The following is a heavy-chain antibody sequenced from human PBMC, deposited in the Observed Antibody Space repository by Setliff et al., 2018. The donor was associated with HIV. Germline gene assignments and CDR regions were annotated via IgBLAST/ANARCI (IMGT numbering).Heavy chain of an antibody. Sequence: ASVKVSCKASGYTFTSYDINWVRQATGQGLEWMGWMNPNSGNTGYAQKFQGRVTMTRNTSISTAYMELGGLRSDDTAVYYCATCRHRPSNWFDPWGQGTVVTVSS. J-gene: IGHJ5*02. CDR3: ATCRHRPSNWFDP. CDR1: GYTFTSYD. CDR2: MNPNSGNT. V-gene: IGHV1-8*02.